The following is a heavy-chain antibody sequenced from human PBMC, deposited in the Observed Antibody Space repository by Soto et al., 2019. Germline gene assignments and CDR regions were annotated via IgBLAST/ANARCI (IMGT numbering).Heavy chain of an antibody. CDR3: ARDKITGLFDY. CDR1: GESFSGYY. J-gene: IGHJ4*02. V-gene: IGHV4-34*01. Sequence: QVQLQQWGAGLLKPSETLSLTCAVYGESFSGYYWTWIRQPPGTGLEWIGEINNRVSTNYNQSLKSRVTISVGTAKNHSTMKLTLLIAADTAVYYCARDKITGLFDYGGQGTLISVYS. D-gene: IGHD2-8*02. CDR2: INNRVST.